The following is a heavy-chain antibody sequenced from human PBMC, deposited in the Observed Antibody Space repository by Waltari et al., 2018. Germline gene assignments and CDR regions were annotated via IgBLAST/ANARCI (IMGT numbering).Heavy chain of an antibody. Sequence: EVQLVQSGAEVKKPGESLKISCKGSGYSFTSYWIGWLRQMPGKGLEWMGIIDPGDSDTRYSPSFQGQVTISADKSISTAYLQWSSLKASDTAMYYCARCTSSSWYYYYYGMDVWAQGTTVTVSS. J-gene: IGHJ6*02. D-gene: IGHD6-13*01. CDR1: GYSFTSYW. CDR3: ARCTSSSWYYYYYGMDV. V-gene: IGHV5-51*01. CDR2: IDPGDSDT.